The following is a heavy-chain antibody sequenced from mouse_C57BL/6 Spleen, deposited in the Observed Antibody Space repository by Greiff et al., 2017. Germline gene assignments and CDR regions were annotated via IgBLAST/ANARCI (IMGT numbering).Heavy chain of an antibody. V-gene: IGHV1-69*01. CDR3: ARGGFAY. CDR1: GYTFTSYW. J-gene: IGHJ3*01. CDR2: IDPSDSYT. Sequence: QVQLQQPGAELVMPGASVKLSCKASGYTFTSYWMRWVKQRPGQGLEWIGEIDPSDSYTNYNQKFKGKSTLTVDKSSSTAYMQLSSLTSADSAVYYCARGGFAYWGQGTLVTVSA.